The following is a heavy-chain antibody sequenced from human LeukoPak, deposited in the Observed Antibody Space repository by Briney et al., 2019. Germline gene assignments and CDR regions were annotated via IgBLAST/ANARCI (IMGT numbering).Heavy chain of an antibody. V-gene: IGHV3-21*01. Sequence: GGSLRLSCAASGFTFSSYSMNWVRQAPGKGLEWVSSISSSSSYIYYADSVKGRFTISRDNARNSLSLQMNSLRAEDTAIYYCAREDYYDGSIDIWGQGTVVTVSS. CDR1: GFTFSSYS. D-gene: IGHD3-16*01. CDR3: AREDYYDGSIDI. CDR2: ISSSSSYI. J-gene: IGHJ3*02.